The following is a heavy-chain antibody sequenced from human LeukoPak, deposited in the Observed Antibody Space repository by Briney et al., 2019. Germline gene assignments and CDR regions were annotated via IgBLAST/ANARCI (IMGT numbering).Heavy chain of an antibody. CDR1: GASISSGPYY. CDR3: ARYGRTSGFDY. V-gene: IGHV4-61*02. Sequence: SQTLSLTCTVSGASISSGPYYWNWIRQTAGKGLEWIGRIHTRDITDYNPSLKSRVTISVDTSENQFSLELKSVTVADAAVYYCARYGRTSGFDYWGQGTLVTVSS. CDR2: IHTRDIT. D-gene: IGHD3-10*01. J-gene: IGHJ4*02.